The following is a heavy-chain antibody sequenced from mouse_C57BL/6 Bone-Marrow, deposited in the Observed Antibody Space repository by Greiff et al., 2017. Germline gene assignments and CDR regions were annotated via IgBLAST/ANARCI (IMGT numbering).Heavy chain of an antibody. V-gene: IGHV2-9-1*01. J-gene: IGHJ4*01. CDR3: ARNWDYGSSYAMDY. CDR2: IWTGGGT. Sequence: VMLVESGPGLVAPSQSLSITCTVSGFSLTSYAISWVRQPPGKGLEWLGVIWTGGGTKYNSALKSRMSISKDNSKSQVVLKMNSLQTDDTARYYCARNWDYGSSYAMDYWGQGTSVTVSS. CDR1: GFSLTSYA. D-gene: IGHD1-1*01.